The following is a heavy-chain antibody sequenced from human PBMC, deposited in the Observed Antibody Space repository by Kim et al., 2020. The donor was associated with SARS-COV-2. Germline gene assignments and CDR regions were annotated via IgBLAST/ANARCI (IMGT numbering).Heavy chain of an antibody. V-gene: IGHV4-34*01. D-gene: IGHD6-19*01. Sequence: SETLSLTCAVYGGSLSGYYWSWIRQPPGKGLEWIGEINHSGSTNYNPSLKSRVTISVDTSKNQFSLKLSSVTAADTAVYYCARRFPWYSSGWYPNYFDYWGQGTLVTVSS. CDR1: GGSLSGYY. CDR2: INHSGST. CDR3: ARRFPWYSSGWYPNYFDY. J-gene: IGHJ4*02.